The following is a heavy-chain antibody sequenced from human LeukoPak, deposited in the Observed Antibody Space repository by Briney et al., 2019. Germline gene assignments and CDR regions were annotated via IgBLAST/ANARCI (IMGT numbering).Heavy chain of an antibody. J-gene: IGHJ4*02. CDR2: ISYDGSNE. CDR1: GFTFSNYG. Sequence: GGSLRLSCAASGFTFSNYGMHWVRQAPGKGLECVAVISYDGSNEYYADSVKGRFTISRDTSKNTLYLQMNSLRAEDTALYYCARKFLTGRLIDYWGQGTLVTVSS. V-gene: IGHV3-30*03. CDR3: ARKFLTGRLIDY. D-gene: IGHD7-27*01.